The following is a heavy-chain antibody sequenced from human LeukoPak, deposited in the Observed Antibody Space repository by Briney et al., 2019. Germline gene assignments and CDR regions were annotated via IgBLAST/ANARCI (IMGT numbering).Heavy chain of an antibody. J-gene: IGHJ5*02. CDR1: GGSISSGDYY. CDR3: ARARWYYDFWSGYSELDP. D-gene: IGHD3-3*01. Sequence: SQTLSLTCTVSGGSISSGDYYWSWIRQPPGKGLEWIGYIYYSGSTYYNPSLKSRVTISVDTSKNQFSLKLSSVTAADTAAYYCARARWYYDFWSGYSELDPWGQGTLVTVSS. CDR2: IYYSGST. V-gene: IGHV4-30-4*01.